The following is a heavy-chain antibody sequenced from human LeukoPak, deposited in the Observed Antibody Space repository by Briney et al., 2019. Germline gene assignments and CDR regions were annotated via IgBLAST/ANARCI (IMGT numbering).Heavy chain of an antibody. CDR2: IIPMFATA. CDR1: GGTFRRHT. D-gene: IGHD6-13*01. V-gene: IGHV1-69*01. Sequence: ASVKVSCKASGGTFRRHTISWVRQARGQGLEWMGGIIPMFATADYAQKFQGRVTITADESSSTAYMELSSLSSEDTAVYYCARASSLLVEYFQHWGQGTLVTVSS. CDR3: ARASSLLVEYFQH. J-gene: IGHJ1*01.